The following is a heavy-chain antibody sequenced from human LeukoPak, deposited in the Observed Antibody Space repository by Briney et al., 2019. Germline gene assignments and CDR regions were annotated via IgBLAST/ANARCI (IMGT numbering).Heavy chain of an antibody. CDR3: TKGPRSIDY. Sequence: GGSLRLSCAASGFTFSSYAMTWVRQAPGKGLDWVSAVSHSGDNTYYSDSVKGRFTISRDNSKHMLYLQMNSLRAEDTAVYYCTKGPRSIDYWGQGTLVTVSS. V-gene: IGHV3-23*01. CDR2: VSHSGDNT. J-gene: IGHJ4*02. CDR1: GFTFSSYA. D-gene: IGHD4-17*01.